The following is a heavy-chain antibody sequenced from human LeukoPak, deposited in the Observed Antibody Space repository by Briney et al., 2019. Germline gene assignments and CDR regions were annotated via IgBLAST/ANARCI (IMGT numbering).Heavy chain of an antibody. CDR2: IYYSGST. CDR3: ARDQRGYSYGYD. CDR1: GGSISSGDYY. D-gene: IGHD5-18*01. V-gene: IGHV4-30-4*01. Sequence: EPSETLSLTCTVSGGSISSGDYYWSWIRQPPGKGLEWIGYIYYSGSTYYNPSLKSRVTISVDTSKNQFSLKLSSVTAADTAVYYCARDQRGYSYGYDWGQGTLVTVSS. J-gene: IGHJ4*02.